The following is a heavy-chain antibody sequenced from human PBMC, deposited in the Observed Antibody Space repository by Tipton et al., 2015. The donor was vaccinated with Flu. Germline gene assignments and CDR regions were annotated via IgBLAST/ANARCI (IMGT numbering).Heavy chain of an antibody. CDR3: ARGITMVRGLIGYYYGMDV. V-gene: IGHV3-48*03. CDR1: GFTFSSYE. Sequence: SLRLSCAASGFTFSSYEMNWVRQAPGKGLEWVSYISSSGSTMYYADSVKGRFTISRDNAKNSLYLQMNSLRAEDTAVYYCARGITMVRGLIGYYYGMDVWGRGTTVTVPS. D-gene: IGHD3-10*01. J-gene: IGHJ6*02. CDR2: ISSSGSTM.